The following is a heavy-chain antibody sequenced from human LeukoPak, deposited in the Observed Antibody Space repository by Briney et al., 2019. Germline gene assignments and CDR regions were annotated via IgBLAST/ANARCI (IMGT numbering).Heavy chain of an antibody. CDR2: IYYSGTT. CDR3: ARHVGYGNNWFDP. Sequence: SETLSLTCTVSGGSISSYYWSWVRQPPGKGLEWIGYIYYSGTTNYNPSLKSRVTISVDTSKNQFSLKLRSVTATDTAVYYCARHVGYGNNWFDPWGQGTLVTVSS. D-gene: IGHD5-18*01. V-gene: IGHV4-59*08. CDR1: GGSISSYY. J-gene: IGHJ5*02.